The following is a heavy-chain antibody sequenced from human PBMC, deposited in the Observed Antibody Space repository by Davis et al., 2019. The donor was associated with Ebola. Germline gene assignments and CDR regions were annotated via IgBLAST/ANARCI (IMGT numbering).Heavy chain of an antibody. CDR3: AKKSGVTGTTQFDY. CDR2: ISYDGSDK. D-gene: IGHD1-7*01. V-gene: IGHV3-30*18. J-gene: IGHJ4*02. CDR1: GFSFSSYG. Sequence: GGSLRLSCAASGFSFSSYGMHWVRQAPGKGLEWVAVISYDGSDKYYADSVEGRFTISRDNSKNTLYLQMNSLRAEDTAFYYCAKKSGVTGTTQFDYWGQGTRVTVSS.